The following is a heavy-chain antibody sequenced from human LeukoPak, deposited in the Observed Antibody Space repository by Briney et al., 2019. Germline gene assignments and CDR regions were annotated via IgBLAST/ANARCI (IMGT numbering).Heavy chain of an antibody. V-gene: IGHV3-23*01. CDR1: GFTFSSYS. J-gene: IGHJ3*02. CDR3: AKDGYSSGWYRGYDAFDI. Sequence: PGGSLRLSCAASGFTFSSYSMSWVRQAPGKGLEWVSAISGSGGSTYYADSVKGRFTISRDNSKNTLYLQMNSLRAEDTAVYYCAKDGYSSGWYRGYDAFDIWGQGTMVTVSS. CDR2: ISGSGGST. D-gene: IGHD6-19*01.